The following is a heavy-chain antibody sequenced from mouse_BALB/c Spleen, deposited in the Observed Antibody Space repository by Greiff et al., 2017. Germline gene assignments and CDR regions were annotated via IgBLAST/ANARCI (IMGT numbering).Heavy chain of an antibody. CDR2: INPYNGAT. J-gene: IGHJ2*01. CDR3: ARGYGYYFDD. D-gene: IGHD1-2*01. V-gene: IGHV1-31*01. Sequence: VQLQQSGPELVKPGASVKISCKASGYSFTGYYMHWVKQSHVKSLEWIGRINPYNGATSYNQNFKDKASLTVDKSSSTAYMELHSLTSEDSAVYYCARGYGYYFDDWGQGTTLTVSS. CDR1: GYSFTGYY.